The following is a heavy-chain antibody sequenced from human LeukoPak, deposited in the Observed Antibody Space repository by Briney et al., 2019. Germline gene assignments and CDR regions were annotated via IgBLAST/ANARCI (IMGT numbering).Heavy chain of an antibody. CDR3: ASSKNRGYYFDY. Sequence: SETLSLTCAVPGGSISSGGSSWSWIRQPPGKGLEWIGYIYHSGSTYYNPSLKSRVTISVDRSKNQFSLKLSSVTAADTAVYYCASSKNRGYYFDYWGQGTLVTVSS. V-gene: IGHV4-30-2*01. D-gene: IGHD1-14*01. CDR1: GGSISSGGSS. CDR2: IYHSGST. J-gene: IGHJ4*02.